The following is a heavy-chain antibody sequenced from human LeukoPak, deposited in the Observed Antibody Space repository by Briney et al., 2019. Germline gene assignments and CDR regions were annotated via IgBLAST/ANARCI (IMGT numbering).Heavy chain of an antibody. CDR2: IYYSGST. V-gene: IGHV4-59*01. D-gene: IGHD7-27*01. Sequence: SETLSLTCTVSGGSISSYYWSWIRQPPGKGLEWIGYIYYSGSTSYSPSLKSRVTISADTSQNQFSLKLSSVTAADTAVYYCASRKLGNDYWGQGTLVTVSS. CDR3: ASRKLGNDY. J-gene: IGHJ4*02. CDR1: GGSISSYY.